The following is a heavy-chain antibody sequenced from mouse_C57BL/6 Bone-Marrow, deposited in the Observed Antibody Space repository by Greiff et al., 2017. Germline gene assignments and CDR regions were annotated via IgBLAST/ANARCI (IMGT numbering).Heavy chain of an antibody. CDR2: INPNNGGT. V-gene: IGHV1-18*01. J-gene: IGHJ4*01. CDR3: ARRYYYGSLYAMDY. D-gene: IGHD1-1*01. Sequence: VQLKQSGPELVKPGASVKIPCKASGYTFTDYNMDWVKQSHGKSLEWIGDINPNNGGTIYNQKFKGKATLTVDKSSSTAYMELRSLTSEDTAVYYCARRYYYGSLYAMDYWGQGTSVTVSS. CDR1: GYTFTDYN.